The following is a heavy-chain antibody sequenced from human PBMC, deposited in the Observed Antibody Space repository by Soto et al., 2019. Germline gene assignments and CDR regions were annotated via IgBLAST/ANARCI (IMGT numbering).Heavy chain of an antibody. CDR3: ARGGLRAYYMDV. V-gene: IGHV3-74*01. CDR1: GFTFTTYW. CDR2: IESDGSSR. J-gene: IGHJ6*03. Sequence: EVQLVESGGHLVQPGGSLRLSCAASGFTFTTYWMHWVRQAPGKGLVWVSRIESDGSSRNYADSVKGRFTISRDNAKNTLYLQMNSLGAEDTAVYYCARGGLRAYYMDVWGKGTTVTVSS. D-gene: IGHD3-16*01.